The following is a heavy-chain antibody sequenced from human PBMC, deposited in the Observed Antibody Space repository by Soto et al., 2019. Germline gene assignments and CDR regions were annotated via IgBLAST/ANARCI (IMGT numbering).Heavy chain of an antibody. CDR2: IIPIFGTA. Sequence: SVKVSCKASGGTFSSYAISWVRQAPGQGLEWMGGIIPIFGTANYAQKFQGRVTITADESTSTAYMELSSLRSEDTAVYYCARDKDYYGSGSYWPFDYWGQGTLVTVSS. CDR3: ARDKDYYGSGSYWPFDY. CDR1: GGTFSSYA. V-gene: IGHV1-69*13. D-gene: IGHD3-10*01. J-gene: IGHJ4*02.